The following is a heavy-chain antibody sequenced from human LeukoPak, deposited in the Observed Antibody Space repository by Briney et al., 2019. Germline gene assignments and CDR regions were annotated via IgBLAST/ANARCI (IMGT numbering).Heavy chain of an antibody. J-gene: IGHJ5*02. CDR2: ISGSGYTT. V-gene: IGHV3-23*01. Sequence: PGGSLRLSCAASGFAFSVYAMSWVRQAPGKGLEWVSRISGSGYTTYYADSVKGRFTISRDNSKNTLYLQLNTLRAEDTARYYCARYCTDNCYGCLDPWGQGTLVTVSS. CDR3: ARYCTDNCYGCLDP. D-gene: IGHD2-8*02. CDR1: GFAFSVYA.